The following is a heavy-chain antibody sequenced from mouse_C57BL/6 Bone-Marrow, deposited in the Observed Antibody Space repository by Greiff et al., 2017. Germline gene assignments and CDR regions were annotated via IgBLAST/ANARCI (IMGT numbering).Heavy chain of an antibody. CDR1: GYSITSGYY. J-gene: IGHJ2*01. CDR3: ARRYSKSYVDY. D-gene: IGHD2-5*01. V-gene: IGHV3-6*01. Sequence: VQLQQSGPGLVKPSQSLSLPCSVTGYSITSGYYWYWIRQFLGNQLEWMGYISYDGSNTYNQSLKNRTSITRDTSKNQFFLKLNAVTTEDTATYYLARRYSKSYVDYWGQGTTLTVAS. CDR2: ISYDGSN.